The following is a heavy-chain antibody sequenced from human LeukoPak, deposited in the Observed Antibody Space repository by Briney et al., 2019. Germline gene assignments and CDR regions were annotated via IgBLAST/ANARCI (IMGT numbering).Heavy chain of an antibody. CDR1: GFTFSSYD. V-gene: IGHV3-13*01. J-gene: IGHJ4*02. D-gene: IGHD2-15*01. Sequence: PGGSLRLSCVASGFTFSSYDMHWVRHATGKGLEWVSGIDTAGDTYYPGSVKGRFTISRENAKNSLYLQMNSLRAGDTAVYYCARVSCSGGSCYFGYWGQGTLVTVSS. CDR3: ARVSCSGGSCYFGY. CDR2: IDTAGDT.